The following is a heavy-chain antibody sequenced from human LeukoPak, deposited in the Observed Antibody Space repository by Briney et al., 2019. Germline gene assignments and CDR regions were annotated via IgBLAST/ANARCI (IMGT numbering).Heavy chain of an antibody. Sequence: PSETLSLTCTVSGGSISSYYWNWIRQPAGEGLEWIGRIYTSGSTSYNPSLRSRVTMSVDTSKSQFSLKLSSVTAADTAVYYCARLSFPGETAFDIWGQGTMVTVSS. CDR1: GGSISSYY. CDR3: ARLSFPGETAFDI. V-gene: IGHV4-4*07. J-gene: IGHJ3*02. D-gene: IGHD3-16*01. CDR2: IYTSGST.